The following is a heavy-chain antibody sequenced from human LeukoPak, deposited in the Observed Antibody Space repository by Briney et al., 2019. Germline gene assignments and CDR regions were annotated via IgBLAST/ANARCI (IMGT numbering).Heavy chain of an antibody. Sequence: GGSLRLSCAASGFTFSSYSMNWVRQAPGKGLEWVSSISSSSSYIYYADSVKGRFTISRDNAKNSLYLQMNSLRAEDTAVYYCAREGATRYYYYYYGMDVWGQGTTVTVSS. CDR3: AREGATRYYYYYYGMDV. J-gene: IGHJ6*02. D-gene: IGHD1/OR15-1a*01. V-gene: IGHV3-21*01. CDR2: ISSSSSYI. CDR1: GFTFSSYS.